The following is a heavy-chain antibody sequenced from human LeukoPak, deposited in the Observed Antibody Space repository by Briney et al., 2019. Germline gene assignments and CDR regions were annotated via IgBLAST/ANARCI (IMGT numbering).Heavy chain of an antibody. J-gene: IGHJ4*02. D-gene: IGHD3-10*01. Sequence: PGGSLRLSCAASGFTFSSYTMNWVRQAPGKGLEGVSSISRSNSFIYYADSVKGRFTISRDDARNSLYLQMNSLRAEDTAVYYCASHYGSGSSPFDHWGQGTLVTVST. CDR2: ISRSNSFI. V-gene: IGHV3-21*01. CDR3: ASHYGSGSSPFDH. CDR1: GFTFSSYT.